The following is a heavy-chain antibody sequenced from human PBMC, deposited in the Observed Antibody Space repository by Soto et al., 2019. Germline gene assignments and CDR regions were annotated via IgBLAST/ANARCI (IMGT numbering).Heavy chain of an antibody. D-gene: IGHD3-22*01. V-gene: IGHV3-21*01. CDR1: GFTFSSYS. CDR3: ARGLKGIDY. CDR2: IDSSSYYI. J-gene: IGHJ4*02. Sequence: EVQLVASGGGLVKPGGSLRLSCAASGFTFSSYSMYWVRQAPGKGLEWVSSIDSSSYYIYYADSMKGRFTVSRDNAKNSLYLQMNSLRAEDTALYYCARGLKGIDYWGQGSLVTVSS.